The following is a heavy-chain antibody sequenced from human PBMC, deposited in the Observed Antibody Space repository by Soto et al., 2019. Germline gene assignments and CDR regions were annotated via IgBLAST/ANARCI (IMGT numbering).Heavy chain of an antibody. CDR2: ISGAGANT. J-gene: IGHJ3*02. D-gene: IGHD2-15*01. V-gene: IGHV3-23*01. Sequence: EVQLLESGGGLVQRGGSLRLSCAASGFTFRDYGMSWVRQAPGKGLEWVSGISGAGANTYYADSVQGRFTVSRDTSKNTVYLQMNSLRAEDTAVYFCAKDRDVVVVIDATAPGAFDIWGQGTMVTVSS. CDR3: AKDRDVVVVIDATAPGAFDI. CDR1: GFTFRDYG.